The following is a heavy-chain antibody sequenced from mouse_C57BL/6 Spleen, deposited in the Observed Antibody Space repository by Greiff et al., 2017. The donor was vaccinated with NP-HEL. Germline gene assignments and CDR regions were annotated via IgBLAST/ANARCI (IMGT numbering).Heavy chain of an antibody. CDR2: ILPGSGST. J-gene: IGHJ3*01. D-gene: IGHD1-1*01. V-gene: IGHV1-9*01. CDR3: ASQTDGSSYWFAY. Sequence: QVQLQQSGAELMKPGASVKLSCKATGYTFTGYWIEWVKQRPGHGLEWIGEILPGSGSTNYNEKFKGKATFTADTSSNTAYMQLSSLTTEDSAIYYCASQTDGSSYWFAYWGQGTLVTVSA. CDR1: GYTFTGYW.